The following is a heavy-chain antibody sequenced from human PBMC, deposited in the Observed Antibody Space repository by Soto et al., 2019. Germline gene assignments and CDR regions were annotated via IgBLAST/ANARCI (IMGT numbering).Heavy chain of an antibody. D-gene: IGHD3-3*01. Sequence: QVQLVESGGDLVKPGGSLRLSCAASGYTFSDYYLSWIRQAPGKGLEWISYIDTSSTKIYYADSVRGRFTISRDNGKNSLFLGMNNLRVEDTAVYFCASHYDLWTGYLSPVDYWGRGTLVTVSS. CDR1: GYTFSDYY. J-gene: IGHJ4*02. V-gene: IGHV3-11*01. CDR2: IDTSSTKI. CDR3: ASHYDLWTGYLSPVDY.